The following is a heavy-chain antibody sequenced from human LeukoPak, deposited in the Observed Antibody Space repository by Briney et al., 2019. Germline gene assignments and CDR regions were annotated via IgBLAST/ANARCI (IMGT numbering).Heavy chain of an antibody. J-gene: IGHJ6*03. CDR3: ASPLGAFYYYYMDV. V-gene: IGHV3-74*01. Sequence: PGGSLRLSCAASGFTFSSYWMHWVRQAPGKGLVWVSRINSDGSSTSYADSVKGRFTISRDNAKNTLYLQMNSLRAEDTAVYYCASPLGAFYYYYMDVWGKGTTVTVSS. CDR2: INSDGSST. D-gene: IGHD3-16*01. CDR1: GFTFSSYW.